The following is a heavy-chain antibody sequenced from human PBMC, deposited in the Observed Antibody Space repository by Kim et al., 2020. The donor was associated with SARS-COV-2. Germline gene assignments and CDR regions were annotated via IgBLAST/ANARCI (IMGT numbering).Heavy chain of an antibody. D-gene: IGHD6-19*01. V-gene: IGHV3-7*01. CDR2: LKQDGTEK. CDR3: ARDRNPGYSSGWYSH. J-gene: IGHJ4*02. CDR1: GFTFTSYW. Sequence: GWSLRLSCVASGFTFTSYWLTWVRQAPGKGLEWVASLKQDGTEKHYVDLVEGRFTISKDNTENSLFLQMDNLRVDDTALYFCARDRNPGYSSGWYSHWGQGTLVTVSS.